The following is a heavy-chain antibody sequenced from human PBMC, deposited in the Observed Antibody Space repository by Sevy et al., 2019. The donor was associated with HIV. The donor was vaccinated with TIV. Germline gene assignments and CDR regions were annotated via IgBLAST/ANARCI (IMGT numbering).Heavy chain of an antibody. V-gene: IGHV3-30*02. J-gene: IGHJ4*02. Sequence: GGSLRLSCEASEFTFSSYGIHWVRQAPGKGLEWVAFVRFDGSFRTYARSVKGRFSISRDNSRTVLYLQMNSLTTEDTALYYCAKEHGVWESTLRLANDYWGQGALVTVSS. CDR2: VRFDGSFR. CDR3: AKEHGVWESTLRLANDY. CDR1: EFTFSSYG. D-gene: IGHD1-26*01.